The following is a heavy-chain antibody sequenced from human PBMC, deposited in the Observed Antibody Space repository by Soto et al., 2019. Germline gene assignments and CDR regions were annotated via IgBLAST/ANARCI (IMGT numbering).Heavy chain of an antibody. D-gene: IGHD1-26*01. CDR2: INPNSGGT. V-gene: IGHV1-2*02. J-gene: IGHJ6*02. CDR1: GYTFTGYY. CDR3: ARYSGSYYLYYYGMDV. Sequence: ASVKVSCKASGYTFTGYYMHWVRQAPGQGLEWMGWINPNSGGTNYAQKFQGRVTMTRDTSISTAYMELSRLRSDDTAVYYCARYSGSYYLYYYGMDVWGQGTTVTVSS.